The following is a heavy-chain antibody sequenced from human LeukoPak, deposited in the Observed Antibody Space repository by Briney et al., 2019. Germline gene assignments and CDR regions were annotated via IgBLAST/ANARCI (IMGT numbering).Heavy chain of an antibody. D-gene: IGHD2-2*01. J-gene: IGHJ3*02. CDR1: GFTFSSYA. CDR3: ARGDCSSTSCYPSDDDAFDI. Sequence: GGSLRLSCAASGFTFSSYAMHWVRQAPGKGLEYVSTISGDGSSTYHANSVKGRFSISRDNSKNTLHLQMGSLRNEDMAVYYCARGDCSSTSCYPSDDDAFDIWGQGTMVTVSS. V-gene: IGHV3-64*01. CDR2: ISGDGSST.